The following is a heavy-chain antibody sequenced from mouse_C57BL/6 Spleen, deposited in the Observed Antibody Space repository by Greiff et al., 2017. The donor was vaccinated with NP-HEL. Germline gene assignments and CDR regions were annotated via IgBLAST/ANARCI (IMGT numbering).Heavy chain of an antibody. Sequence: EVQLKESGGGLVKPGGSLKLSCAASGFTFSSYAMSWVRQTPEKRLAWVATISDGGSYTSYPDNVQGRFTISRYNAKKNLYLQMSHLKSEDTAMYYWARDDPKGYFDVWGTGTTVTVSS. CDR1: GFTFSSYA. J-gene: IGHJ1*03. V-gene: IGHV5-4*01. CDR3: ARDDPKGYFDV. CDR2: ISDGGSYT.